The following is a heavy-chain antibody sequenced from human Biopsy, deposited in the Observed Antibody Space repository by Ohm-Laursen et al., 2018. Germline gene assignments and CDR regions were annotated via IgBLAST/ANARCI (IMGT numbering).Heavy chain of an antibody. CDR3: ARHAPSYSGSYWRYFDL. J-gene: IGHJ2*01. Sequence: SQTLSLTCTVSAASVSGGTFYWSWVRPPPGKGLEWIGYIYNRGSTNYSPSLKSRVTILLDTSKNQFSLKLSSVTVADTAVYYCARHAPSYSGSYWRYFDLWGRGTLVTVSS. CDR2: IYNRGST. V-gene: IGHV4-61*01. CDR1: AASVSGGTFY. D-gene: IGHD1-26*01.